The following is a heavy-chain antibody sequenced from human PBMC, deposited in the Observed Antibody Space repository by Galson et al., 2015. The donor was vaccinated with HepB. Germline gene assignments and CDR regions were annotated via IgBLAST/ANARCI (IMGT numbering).Heavy chain of an antibody. CDR3: ARDRIAAAATDAFDI. CDR2: IKQDGSEK. J-gene: IGHJ3*02. CDR1: GFTFSSYW. Sequence: SLRPSCAASGFTFSSYWMSWVRQAPGKGLEWVANIKQDGSEKYYVDSVKGRFTISRDNAKNSLYLQMNSLRAEDTAVYYCARDRIAAAATDAFDIWGQGTMVTVSS. V-gene: IGHV3-7*03. D-gene: IGHD6-13*01.